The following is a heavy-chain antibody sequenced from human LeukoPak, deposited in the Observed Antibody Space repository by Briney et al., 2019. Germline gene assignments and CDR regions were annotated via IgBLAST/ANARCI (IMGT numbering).Heavy chain of an antibody. CDR3: ARSRGSDY. J-gene: IGHJ4*02. V-gene: IGHV3-48*02. CDR1: GFTLSSYN. Sequence: GGSLRLSCAASGFTLSSYNMNWVRQAPGKGLEWVSYISSSTTIYYADSVKGRFAISRDNAKNSLYLQMNSLRDEGTAVYYCARSRGSDYWGQGTLVTVSS. D-gene: IGHD5-12*01. CDR2: ISSSTTI.